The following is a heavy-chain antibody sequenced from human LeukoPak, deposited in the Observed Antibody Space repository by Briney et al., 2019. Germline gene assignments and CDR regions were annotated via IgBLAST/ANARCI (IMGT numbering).Heavy chain of an antibody. CDR2: ISTTSSTI. D-gene: IGHD3-9*01. CDR3: ARVDPSDY. Sequence: GGSLRLSCAASGFTFSTYSMNWVRQAPGKGLEWVSFISTTSSTIYYADSVKGRFSISRDNAKNSLYLQMTSLRAEDTAIYYCARVDPSDYWGQGTLVIVSS. J-gene: IGHJ4*02. V-gene: IGHV3-48*01. CDR1: GFTFSTYS.